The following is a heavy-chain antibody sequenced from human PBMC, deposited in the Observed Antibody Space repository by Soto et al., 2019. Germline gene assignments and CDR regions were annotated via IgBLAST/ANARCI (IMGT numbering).Heavy chain of an antibody. CDR2: IYNTGST. Sequence: QVQLQESGPGLVKPSQTLSLTCTVSGGSISRYYWSWIRQPTGKALEWIGRIYNTGSTEYNPSLKSRVTMSMDTSKNQFFLNLRSVTAADTAVYYCATSGTAWNNWFDPWGQGILVTVSS. CDR3: ATSGTAWNNWFDP. CDR1: GGSISRYY. J-gene: IGHJ5*02. D-gene: IGHD6-25*01. V-gene: IGHV4-4*07.